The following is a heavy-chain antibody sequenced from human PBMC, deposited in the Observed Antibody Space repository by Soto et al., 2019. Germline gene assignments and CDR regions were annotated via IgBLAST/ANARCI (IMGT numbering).Heavy chain of an antibody. CDR1: GFTFSSYW. V-gene: IGHV3-74*01. D-gene: IGHD3-3*01. CDR3: TRDAYYDFWSGYSGYYYYYMDV. J-gene: IGHJ6*03. Sequence: EVQLVESGGGLVQPGGALRLSCAASGFTFSSYWMDWVRQAPGKWLVWVSRINGDGSSTSYADSVKGRFTISRDNAKNTLYLQMNSLRAEDTAVYYCTRDAYYDFWSGYSGYYYYYMDVWGKGTTVTVSS. CDR2: INGDGSST.